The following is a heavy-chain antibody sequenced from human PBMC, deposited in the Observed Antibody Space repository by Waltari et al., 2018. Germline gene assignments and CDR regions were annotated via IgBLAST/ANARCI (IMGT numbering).Heavy chain of an antibody. Sequence: QVQLVESGGGVVQPGRSLRLSCAASGFSFSSYGIHWVRQAPGKGLEWVAVIWYNGSGKCYVDSVRGRFTISRDNSKNTAYLQMNSLRVEDTAVYYCARDYPDMDVWGKGTTVIVSS. CDR1: GFSFSSYG. D-gene: IGHD3-16*02. V-gene: IGHV3-33*01. CDR3: ARDYPDMDV. J-gene: IGHJ6*03. CDR2: IWYNGSGK.